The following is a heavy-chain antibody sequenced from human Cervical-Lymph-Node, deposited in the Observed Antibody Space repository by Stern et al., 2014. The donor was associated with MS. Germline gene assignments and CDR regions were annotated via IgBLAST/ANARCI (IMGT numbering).Heavy chain of an antibody. J-gene: IGHJ1*01. D-gene: IGHD6-19*01. Sequence: QVQLQQWGAGLLKPSETLSLTCAVYGGSFSGYYLSWIRQPPGKGLEWMGEINNSGSTNYNPSLKSRVTISVDPSKNQFSLKLSSVTAADTAVYYCASGQYSSGWYMHWGQGTLVTVSS. CDR2: INNSGST. CDR1: GGSFSGYY. CDR3: ASGQYSSGWYMH. V-gene: IGHV4-34*01.